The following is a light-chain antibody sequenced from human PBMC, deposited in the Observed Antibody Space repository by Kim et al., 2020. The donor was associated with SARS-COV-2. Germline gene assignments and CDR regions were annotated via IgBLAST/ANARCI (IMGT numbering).Light chain of an antibody. CDR2: DAA. CDR3: QQHNKLPPAPS. J-gene: IGKJ4*01. Sequence: PGEGDTPPCSASQNIGITLAWYRQPRGQAPRLLIYDAAVTATGIPDKFSGSGSGTDFTLTISSLDPEDFGIYFCQQHNKLPPAPSFGGGTKVDIK. CDR1: QNIGIT. V-gene: IGKV3-11*01.